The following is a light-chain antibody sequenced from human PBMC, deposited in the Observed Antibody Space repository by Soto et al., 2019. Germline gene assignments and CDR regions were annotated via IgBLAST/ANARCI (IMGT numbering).Light chain of an antibody. CDR1: SSDVGGYDY. CDR2: DVT. CDR3: CSNAGNYTYV. J-gene: IGLJ1*01. V-gene: IGLV2-11*01. Sequence: QSVLTQPRSVSGAPGQSVPISCTGTSSDVGGYDYVSWYQQYAGRAPKLMIYDVTKRPSGVPDRFSGSKSDNTASLTISGLQAEDEADYYCCSNAGNYTYVFGTGTKVTVL.